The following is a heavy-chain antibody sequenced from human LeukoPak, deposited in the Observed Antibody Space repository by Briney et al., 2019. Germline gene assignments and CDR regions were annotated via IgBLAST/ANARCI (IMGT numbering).Heavy chain of an antibody. CDR2: ISVSGTTM. CDR1: GFTFTDYY. V-gene: IGHV3-11*01. CDR3: ASPKRIAAAGPERNAFQH. Sequence: GVSLRLSCATSGFTFTDYYMSWIRQAPGKGLEWVSYISVSGTTMYYADSVKGRFTLSRDNAKNSLYLQMNSLRAEDTAVYYCASPKRIAAAGPERNAFQHWGQGTLVTVSS. D-gene: IGHD6-13*01. J-gene: IGHJ1*01.